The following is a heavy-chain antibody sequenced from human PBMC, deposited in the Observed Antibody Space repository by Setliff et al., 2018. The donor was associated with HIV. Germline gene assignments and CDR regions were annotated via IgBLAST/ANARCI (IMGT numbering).Heavy chain of an antibody. CDR3: AKPLYDSSGYYLNWYFDL. CDR2: IKQDGSKK. CDR1: GGSISSSSYY. V-gene: IGHV3-7*01. Sequence: ETLSLTCTVSGGSISSSSYYWGWIRQPPGKGLEWVANIKQDGSKKNYVESVKGRFTISRDNSKNTLYLQMNSLRVEDTAVYYCAKPLYDSSGYYLNWYFDLWGRGTLVTVSS. J-gene: IGHJ2*01. D-gene: IGHD3-22*01.